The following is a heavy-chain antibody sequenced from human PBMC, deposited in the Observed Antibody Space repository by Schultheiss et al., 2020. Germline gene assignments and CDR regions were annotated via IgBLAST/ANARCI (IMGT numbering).Heavy chain of an antibody. Sequence: GGSLRLSCATSGFTFDDYAFHWVRQVPGKGLEWVSRIKNDGRSTSYADSVKGRFTISRDNAKNTLYLQMNSLRAEDTALYYCAKDSSGLRRYYYYGMDVWGQGTTVTVSS. CDR3: AKDSSGLRRYYYYGMDV. V-gene: IGHV3-9*01. CDR1: GFTFDDYA. J-gene: IGHJ6*02. D-gene: IGHD6-19*01. CDR2: IKNDGRST.